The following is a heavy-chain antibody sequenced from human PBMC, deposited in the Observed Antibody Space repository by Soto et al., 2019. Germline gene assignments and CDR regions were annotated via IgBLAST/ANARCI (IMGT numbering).Heavy chain of an antibody. CDR2: FDPEDGET. D-gene: IGHD3-10*01. CDR1: GYTLTELS. CDR3: ATVRCGVGDLFDFDY. J-gene: IGHJ4*02. Sequence: ASVKVSCKVSGYTLTELSMHWVRQAPGKGLEWMGGFDPEDGETIYGQKFQGRVTMTEDTSTDTAYMELSSLRSEDTALYYCATVRCGVGDLFDFDYWGQGTLVIVSS. V-gene: IGHV1-24*01.